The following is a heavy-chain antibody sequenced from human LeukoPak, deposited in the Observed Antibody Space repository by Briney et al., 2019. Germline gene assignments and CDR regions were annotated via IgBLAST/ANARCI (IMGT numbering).Heavy chain of an antibody. CDR2: ISDSGRST. D-gene: IGHD1-7*01. V-gene: IGHV3-23*01. J-gene: IGHJ4*02. CDR1: GFTFSSYA. CDR3: AKKPGTTEDPFDY. Sequence: GGSLRLSCAASGFTFSSYAMSWVRQAPGKGLEWVSVISDSGRSTYYADSVKGRFTISRDNSKNTLFLQMNSLRAEDTALYYCAKKPGTTEDPFDYWGQGTLVTVPS.